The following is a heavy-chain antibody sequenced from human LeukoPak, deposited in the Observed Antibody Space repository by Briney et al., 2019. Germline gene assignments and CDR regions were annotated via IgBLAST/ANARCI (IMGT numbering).Heavy chain of an antibody. J-gene: IGHJ5*02. CDR1: GYTFTGYY. D-gene: IGHD3-10*01. Sequence: ASVKVSCKASGYTFTGYYMHWVRQAPGQGLEWMGWINPNSGGTNYAQKFQGRVTMTRDTSISTAYMELSRLRSDDTAVYYCARADGFGDNWFDPWGQGTLVTVSS. CDR3: ARADGFGDNWFDP. CDR2: INPNSGGT. V-gene: IGHV1-2*02.